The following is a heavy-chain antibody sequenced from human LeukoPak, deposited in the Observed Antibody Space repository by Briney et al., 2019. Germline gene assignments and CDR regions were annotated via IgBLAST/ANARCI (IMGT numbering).Heavy chain of an antibody. CDR1: GFTFSTYN. J-gene: IGHJ4*02. D-gene: IGHD3-10*01. CDR2: ISWNSGSI. CDR3: VKGRWFGELLS. Sequence: PGGSLRLSCAASGFTFSTYNMNWVRQAPGKGLEWVSGISWNSGSIGYADSVKGRFTISRDNAKNSLYLQMNSLRAEDTALYYCVKGRWFGELLSWGQGTLVSVSS. V-gene: IGHV3-9*01.